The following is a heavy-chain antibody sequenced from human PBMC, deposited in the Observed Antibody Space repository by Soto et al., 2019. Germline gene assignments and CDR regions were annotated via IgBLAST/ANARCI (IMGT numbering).Heavy chain of an antibody. CDR1: GFTFSKAW. J-gene: IGHJ4*02. CDR2: IMSKTDGGTT. Sequence: GGSLRLSCATSGFTFSKAWVGWVRQAPGKGLEWVGRIMSKTDGGTTDYAAPVKGRFTISRDDSKSTLYLQMNSLKTEDTAFYYCTTDSGMSPYSFDYWGQGTLVTV. D-gene: IGHD1-26*01. CDR3: TTDSGMSPYSFDY. V-gene: IGHV3-15*01.